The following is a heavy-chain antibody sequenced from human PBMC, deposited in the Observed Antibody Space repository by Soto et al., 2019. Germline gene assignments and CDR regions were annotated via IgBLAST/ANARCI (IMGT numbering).Heavy chain of an antibody. V-gene: IGHV4-34*01. CDR1: GQSFSGHS. D-gene: IGHD1-1*01. CDR2: INESGST. CDR3: ARGSGIVALPGELEDVNYDY. J-gene: IGHJ4*02. Sequence: QVQLQPWGAGLVKPSETLSLSCAVYGQSFSGHSWAWIRQSPGKGLEWIGEINESGSTYYNPTLKSRVTISADTSKNQFSLELGAVSAADTAVYFCARGSGIVALPGELEDVNYDYWGQGTLVNVSS.